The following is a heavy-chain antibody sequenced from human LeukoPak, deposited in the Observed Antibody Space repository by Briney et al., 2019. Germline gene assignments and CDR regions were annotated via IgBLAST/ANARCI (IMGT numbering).Heavy chain of an antibody. CDR3: ARSWNFGRAVEAFDI. CDR1: GYSISSGYY. Sequence: PSEPLSLTCAVSGYSISSGYYWGWIRQPPGKGLEWIGSKHRGGSTYYNPSLESRVTISIDTSMNQFSLRLSSVTAADTTDTAVYYCARSWNFGRAVEAFDIWGQGIMVTVSS. CDR2: KHRGGST. J-gene: IGHJ3*02. V-gene: IGHV4-38-2*01. D-gene: IGHD1-1*01.